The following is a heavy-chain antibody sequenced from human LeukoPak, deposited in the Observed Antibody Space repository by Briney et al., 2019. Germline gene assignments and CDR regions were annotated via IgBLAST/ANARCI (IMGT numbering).Heavy chain of an antibody. CDR2: IKQDGSGR. CDR3: AKESQYSSGWYLLDY. J-gene: IGHJ4*02. D-gene: IGHD6-19*01. CDR1: GFTFSSSW. V-gene: IGHV3-7*01. Sequence: PGGSLRLSCAASGFTFSSSWMSWVRQAPGKGLEWVANIKQDGSGRYFVDSVKGRFTISRDNAKNSLFLQMNSLRAEDTAVYYCAKESQYSSGWYLLDYWGQGTLVTVSS.